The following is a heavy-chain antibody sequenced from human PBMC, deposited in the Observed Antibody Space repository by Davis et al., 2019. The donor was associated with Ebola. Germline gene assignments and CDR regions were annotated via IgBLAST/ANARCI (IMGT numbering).Heavy chain of an antibody. J-gene: IGHJ4*02. Sequence: HSQTLSLTCAISGDSVSSGGWNWIRQSPSRGLEWLGRTYYNSKWYKDYAVSLKSRITFNPDTSKNQFSLQLNSVTPEDTAVYYCARGWLRSAFDQWGQGTLVTVSS. CDR3: ARGWLRSAFDQ. CDR2: TYYNSKWYK. D-gene: IGHD5-12*01. CDR1: GDSVSSGG. V-gene: IGHV6-1*01.